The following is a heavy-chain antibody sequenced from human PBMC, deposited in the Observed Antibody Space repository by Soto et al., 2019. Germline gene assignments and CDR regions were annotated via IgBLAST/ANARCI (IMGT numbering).Heavy chain of an antibody. J-gene: IGHJ6*02. CDR3: AIEVITAPYYYYGMDV. Sequence: GESLKISCKGSGYSFTSYWISWVRQMPGKGLEWMGRIGPSDSYTNYSPSFQGHVTISADKSISTAYLQWSSLKASDTAMYYCAIEVITAPYYYYGMDVWGQGTTVTVSS. V-gene: IGHV5-10-1*01. CDR2: IGPSDSYT. D-gene: IGHD3-22*01. CDR1: GYSFTSYW.